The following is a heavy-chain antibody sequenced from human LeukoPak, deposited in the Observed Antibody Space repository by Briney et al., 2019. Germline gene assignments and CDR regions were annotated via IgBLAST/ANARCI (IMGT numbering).Heavy chain of an antibody. V-gene: IGHV3-9*01. CDR2: ISWNSGSI. CDR1: GFTFDDYA. J-gene: IGHJ4*02. D-gene: IGHD5-24*01. CDR3: AKIGDGYNPTYDY. Sequence: PGRSLRLSCAASGFTFDDYAMHWVRQAPGKGLEWVSGISWNSGSIGYADSVKGRFTISRDNAKNSLYLQMNSLRAEDTALYYCAKIGDGYNPTYDYWGQGTLVTVSS.